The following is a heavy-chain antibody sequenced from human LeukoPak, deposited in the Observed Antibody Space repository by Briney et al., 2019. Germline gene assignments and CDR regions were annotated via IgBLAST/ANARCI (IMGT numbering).Heavy chain of an antibody. V-gene: IGHV4-59*01. D-gene: IGHD2-21*01. CDR2: IYYAGAT. CDR1: GGSISGDY. Sequence: SETLSLTCTVSGGSISGDYWSWIRQPPGKGLEWVGYIYYAGATNYNPSLKSRVTVSVDTSKNQFSLKLSSVIAADTAVYYCARLQGDSTAIFDFWGQGTLVTVFS. J-gene: IGHJ4*02. CDR3: ARLQGDSTAIFDF.